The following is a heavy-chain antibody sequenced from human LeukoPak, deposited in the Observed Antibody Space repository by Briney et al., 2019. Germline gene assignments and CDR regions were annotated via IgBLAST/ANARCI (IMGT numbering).Heavy chain of an antibody. J-gene: IGHJ3*02. Sequence: KTSETLSLTCAVSGYSICSGYYWGWIRPPPGKGLEWIGSIYHSGSTYYNPSLKSRVTISVDTSKNQFSLKLSSVTAADTAVYYCARGRRKYQLLLINHDAFDIWGQGTMVTVSS. D-gene: IGHD2-2*01. CDR2: IYHSGST. CDR3: ARGRRKYQLLLINHDAFDI. V-gene: IGHV4-38-2*01. CDR1: GYSICSGYY.